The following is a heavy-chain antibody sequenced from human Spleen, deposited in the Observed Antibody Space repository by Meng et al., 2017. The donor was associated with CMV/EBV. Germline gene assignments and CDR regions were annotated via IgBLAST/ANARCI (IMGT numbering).Heavy chain of an antibody. CDR3: AKEKIFGVVIWADGFDI. CDR2: IKQDGSEK. J-gene: IGHJ3*02. D-gene: IGHD3-3*01. Sequence: GESLKISCAASGLTFSSYWMNWVRQAPGKGLEWVANIKQDGSEKYYVDSVRGRFAISRDNAKSSLYLQMNSLRAEDTAVYYCAKEKIFGVVIWADGFDIWGQGTMVTVSS. V-gene: IGHV3-7*01. CDR1: GLTFSSYW.